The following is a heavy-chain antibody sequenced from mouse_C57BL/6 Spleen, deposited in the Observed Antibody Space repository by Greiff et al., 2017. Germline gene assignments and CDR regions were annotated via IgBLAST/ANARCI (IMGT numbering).Heavy chain of an antibody. CDR3: ARFYYYGSSYRYFDV. CDR1: GYTFTDYY. CDR2: IYPGSGNT. Sequence: VQLQQSGAELVRPGASVKLSCKASGYTFTDYYINWVKQRPGQGLEWIARIYPGSGNTYYNEKFKGKATLTAEKSSSTAYMQLSSLTSEDSAVYFCARFYYYGSSYRYFDVWGTGTTVTVSS. V-gene: IGHV1-76*01. J-gene: IGHJ1*03. D-gene: IGHD1-1*01.